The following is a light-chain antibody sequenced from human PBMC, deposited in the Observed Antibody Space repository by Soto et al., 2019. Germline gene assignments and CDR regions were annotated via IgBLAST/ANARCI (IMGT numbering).Light chain of an antibody. V-gene: IGLV2-14*01. CDR3: SSYKSSSAYV. J-gene: IGLJ1*01. Sequence: QSALTQPASVSGSPGQSITISCTGTSSDVGGYNYVSWYQQHPGKAPKLMIYDVSNRPSGVPNRFSGSKSGNTASLTISGLQAEDEADYYRSSYKSSSAYVFGTGTKVTVL. CDR1: SSDVGGYNY. CDR2: DVS.